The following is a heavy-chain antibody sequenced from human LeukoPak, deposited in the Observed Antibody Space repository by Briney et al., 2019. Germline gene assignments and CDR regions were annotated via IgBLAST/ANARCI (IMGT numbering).Heavy chain of an antibody. CDR2: INPNSGGT. J-gene: IGHJ4*02. D-gene: IGHD6-13*01. CDR1: GYTFTGYY. Sequence: ASVKVSCKASGYTFTGYYMHWVRQAPGQGLEWMGWINPNSGGTNYAQKFQGRVTMTRDTSISTAYMELSRLRSDDTAVYYCARDLSRSSPLHFDYWGQGTLVTVSS. CDR3: ARDLSRSSPLHFDY. V-gene: IGHV1-2*02.